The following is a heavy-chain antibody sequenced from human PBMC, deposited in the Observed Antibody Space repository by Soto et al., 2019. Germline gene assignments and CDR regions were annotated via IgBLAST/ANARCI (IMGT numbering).Heavy chain of an antibody. CDR2: INPSGGST. J-gene: IGHJ6*02. D-gene: IGHD1-1*01. CDR3: ARKDSGTYGMDV. Sequence: QVQLVQSGAEVKKPGASVKVSCKASGYTFTSYYMHWVLQAPGQGLEWMGIINPSGGSTSYAQKFQGRVTMTRDTSTSTVYMELSSLRSEDTAVYYCARKDSGTYGMDVWGQGTTVAVSS. V-gene: IGHV1-46*01. CDR1: GYTFTSYY.